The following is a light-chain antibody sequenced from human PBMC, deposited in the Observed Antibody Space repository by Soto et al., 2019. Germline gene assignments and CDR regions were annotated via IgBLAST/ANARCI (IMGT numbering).Light chain of an antibody. CDR2: AAS. Sequence: DIQMTQSPSSLSASVGDRVTITCRASQYIDSSLNWYQQKPGKAPKLLIYAASSLQSGVPSRFSGSGSGTDFTLPISSLQPEDCATYYCQQSYSTPRFGPGTKVDIQ. CDR3: QQSYSTPR. V-gene: IGKV1-39*01. CDR1: QYIDSS. J-gene: IGKJ3*01.